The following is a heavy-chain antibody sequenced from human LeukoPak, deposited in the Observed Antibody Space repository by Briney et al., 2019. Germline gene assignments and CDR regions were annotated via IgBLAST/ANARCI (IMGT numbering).Heavy chain of an antibody. CDR2: IIPIFGTA. CDR3: AIGDWGSARSAFDI. J-gene: IGHJ3*02. Sequence: ASVKVSCEASGGTFSSYAISWVRQAPGQGLEWMGRIIPIFGTANYAQKFQGRVTITTDESTSTAYMELSSLRSEDTAVYYCAIGDWGSARSAFDIWGQGTMVTVSS. D-gene: IGHD7-27*01. V-gene: IGHV1-69*05. CDR1: GGTFSSYA.